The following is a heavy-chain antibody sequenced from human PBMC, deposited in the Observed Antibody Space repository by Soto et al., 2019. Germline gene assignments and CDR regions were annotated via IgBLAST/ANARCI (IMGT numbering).Heavy chain of an antibody. J-gene: IGHJ6*02. CDR1: GFTFSDYY. Sequence: GGSLRLSCAASGFTFSDYYMSWIRQAPGKGLEWVSYISSSSGHTNYADSVKGRFTVSRDNAKNSLYLQMNSLRVEDTAVYYCARVPYYFGSGTDYGMDVWGQGTTVTVSS. D-gene: IGHD3-10*01. CDR3: ARVPYYFGSGTDYGMDV. V-gene: IGHV3-11*06. CDR2: ISSSSGHT.